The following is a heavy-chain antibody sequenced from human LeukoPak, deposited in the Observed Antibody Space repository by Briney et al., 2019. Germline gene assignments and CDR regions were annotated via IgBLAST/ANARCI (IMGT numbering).Heavy chain of an antibody. Sequence: GGSLRLSCAASGFTFNTYTIHWVRQAPGMGLEWVTLISYDGSNKYYTDSVEGRFTISRDNSRNTLYLQMNSLTTEDSAVYYCARDVGNVFDYWGQGTLVTVSS. CDR3: ARDVGNVFDY. J-gene: IGHJ4*02. D-gene: IGHD4-23*01. CDR2: ISYDGSNK. CDR1: GFTFNTYT. V-gene: IGHV3-30-3*01.